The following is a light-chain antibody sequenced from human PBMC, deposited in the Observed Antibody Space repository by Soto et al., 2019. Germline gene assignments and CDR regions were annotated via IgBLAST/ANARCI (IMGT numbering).Light chain of an antibody. CDR1: QSISVW. CDR3: QQYNSYSPT. V-gene: IGKV1-5*03. J-gene: IGKJ1*01. Sequence: DIQMTQAPSTLCASVGDRVTITWRASQSISVWLAWYQQKAGKAPNLLIYKASRLESGVPSRFSGSGSETEFTLTISGLQPGDSATYYCQQYNSYSPTFGQGTKVDIK. CDR2: KAS.